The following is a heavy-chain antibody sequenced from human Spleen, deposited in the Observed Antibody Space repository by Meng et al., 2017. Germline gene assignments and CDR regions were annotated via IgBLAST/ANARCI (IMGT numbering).Heavy chain of an antibody. J-gene: IGHJ5*02. V-gene: IGHV4-38-2*01. CDR3: ARVCSSGGTGDKGWFDP. Sequence: SETLSLTCAVSGYSITGSYNWGWIRQSPGKGLEWIGEINHSGSSNYNPSLKSRVTISVDTSKNQFSLKLSSVTAADTAVYYCARVCSSGGTGDKGWFDPWGQGTLVTVSS. D-gene: IGHD2-15*01. CDR2: INHSGSS. CDR1: GYSITGSYN.